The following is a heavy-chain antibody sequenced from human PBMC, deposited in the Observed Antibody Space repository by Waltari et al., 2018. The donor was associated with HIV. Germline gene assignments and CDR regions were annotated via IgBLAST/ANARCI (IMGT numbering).Heavy chain of an antibody. Sequence: QVQLVESGGGVVPPGWSLRLSCEASGFAFSNYAIPWLRQAPGKGLEWVAIISFDGKNKFYADSVKGRFTVSRDNSKNTLYLHMESLRGEDMAVYYCAKGGYDYGDYSYFDYWGQGTLVTVSA. CDR2: ISFDGKNK. CDR1: GFAFSNYA. V-gene: IGHV3-30*04. CDR3: AKGGYDYGDYSYFDY. D-gene: IGHD4-17*01. J-gene: IGHJ4*02.